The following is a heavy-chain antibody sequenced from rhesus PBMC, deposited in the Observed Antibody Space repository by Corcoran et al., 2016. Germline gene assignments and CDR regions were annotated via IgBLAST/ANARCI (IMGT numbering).Heavy chain of an antibody. J-gene: IGHJ4*01. D-gene: IGHD4-23*01. CDR3: ARDPSNAVDFDY. V-gene: IGHV4S18*01. CDR1: GVSISSSHW. CDR2: IYSDTRRN. Sequence: QVQLQESGPGLVKPSETLSLTCAVSGVSISSSHWWHWIRQPQGKGLEWIGGIYSDTRRNNYNPSTKRRCTISKDPSHNLFSWKLNSVTAADTAVYYCARDPSNAVDFDYWGQGVLVSVSS.